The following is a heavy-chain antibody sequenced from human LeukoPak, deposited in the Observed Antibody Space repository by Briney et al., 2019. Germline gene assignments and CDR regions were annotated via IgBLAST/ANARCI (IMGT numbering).Heavy chain of an antibody. CDR2: INHSGST. J-gene: IGHJ4*02. D-gene: IGHD6-13*01. CDR3: ARRPAAAGTVFGY. CDR1: GGSFSGYY. V-gene: IGHV4-34*01. Sequence: SETLSLTCAVYGGSFSGYYWSWIRQPPGKGLEWIGEINHSGSTNYNPSLKSRVTISVDTSKNQFSLKLSSVTAADTAVYYCARRPAAAGTVFGYWGQGTLVTVSS.